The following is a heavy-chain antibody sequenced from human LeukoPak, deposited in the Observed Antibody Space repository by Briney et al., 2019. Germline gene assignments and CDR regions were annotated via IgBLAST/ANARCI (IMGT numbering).Heavy chain of an antibody. CDR1: GFTFSSYG. CDR3: AKDLVGAIDY. CDR2: ISYDGSNK. Sequence: QAGGSLRLSCAASGFTFSSYGMHWVRQAPGKGLEWVAVISYDGSNKYYADSVKGRFTISRDNSKNTLYLQMNSLRAEDTAVNYCAKDLVGAIDYWGQGTLVTVSS. D-gene: IGHD1-26*01. J-gene: IGHJ4*02. V-gene: IGHV3-30*18.